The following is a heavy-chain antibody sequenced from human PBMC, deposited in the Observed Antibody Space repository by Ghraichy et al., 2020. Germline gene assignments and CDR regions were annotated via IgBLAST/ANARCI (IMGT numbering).Heavy chain of an antibody. J-gene: IGHJ4*02. V-gene: IGHV3-21*01. CDR1: GFTFTRST. CDR3: ARWWSGGDYHQNFDY. D-gene: IGHD4-17*01. Sequence: GGSLRLSCAVSGFTFTRSTMTWVRQAPGKGLEWVSSISSSSDDIYYIDSVKGRFTISRDNAKNSLYLQMSSLRAEDTAVYFCARWWSGGDYHQNFDYWGQGTLVTVSS. CDR2: ISSSSDDI.